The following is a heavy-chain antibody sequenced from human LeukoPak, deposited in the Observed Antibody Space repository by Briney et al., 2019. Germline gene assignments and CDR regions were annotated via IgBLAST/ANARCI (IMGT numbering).Heavy chain of an antibody. J-gene: IGHJ4*02. Sequence: SETLSLTCTVSGGSISSGGYYWSWIRQPPGKGLEWIGYIYHSGSTYYNPSLKSRVTISVDRSKNQFSLKLSSVTAADTAVYYCARDRLRLSPISGWGQGTLVTVSS. CDR1: GGSISSGGYY. D-gene: IGHD5-12*01. CDR3: ARDRLRLSPISG. V-gene: IGHV4-30-2*01. CDR2: IYHSGST.